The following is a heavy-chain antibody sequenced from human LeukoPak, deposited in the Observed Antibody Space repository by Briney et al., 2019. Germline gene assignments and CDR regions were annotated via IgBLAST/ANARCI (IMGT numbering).Heavy chain of an antibody. D-gene: IGHD2-2*01. CDR3: ARDVRSTRQFDP. CDR2: IYYSGST. Sequence: SETLSLTCTVSGGPISSSSYYWGWIRQPLGKGLEWIGSIYYSGSTYYNPSLKSRVTISVDASKNQFSLKLSSVTAADTAVYYCARDVRSTRQFDPWGQGTLVTVSS. J-gene: IGHJ5*02. V-gene: IGHV4-39*07. CDR1: GGPISSSSYY.